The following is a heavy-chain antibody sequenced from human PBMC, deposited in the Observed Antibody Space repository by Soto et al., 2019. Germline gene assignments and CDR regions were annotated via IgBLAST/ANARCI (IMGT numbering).Heavy chain of an antibody. V-gene: IGHV1-69*05. Sequence: QVQLVQSGAEVKKPGSSVKVSCKASGGTFSSYAISWVRQAPGQGLEWMGGIIPIFGTANYAQKFQGRVTITXXEXTXXADMELSSLRSEDTAVYYCASGGSRDYGDPYYFDYWGQGTLVTVSS. CDR2: IIPIFGTA. D-gene: IGHD4-17*01. J-gene: IGHJ4*02. CDR1: GGTFSSYA. CDR3: ASGGSRDYGDPYYFDY.